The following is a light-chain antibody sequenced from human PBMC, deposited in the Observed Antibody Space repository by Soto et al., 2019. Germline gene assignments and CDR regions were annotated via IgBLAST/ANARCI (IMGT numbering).Light chain of an antibody. CDR1: QSVSSN. CDR3: QQYNNWPRGYT. V-gene: IGKV3-15*01. CDR2: GAS. Sequence: EIVMTQSPATLSVSPGERATLSCRASQSVSSNLVWYQQKPGQAPRLLIYGASTRATGIPARFNGSGSGTEFTLTISSLQSEDFAVYYCQQYNNWPRGYTFGQGTKLEIK. J-gene: IGKJ2*01.